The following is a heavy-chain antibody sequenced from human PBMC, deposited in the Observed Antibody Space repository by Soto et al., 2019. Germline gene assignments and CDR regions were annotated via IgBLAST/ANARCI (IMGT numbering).Heavy chain of an antibody. CDR2: ISYSGRT. CDR3: AGREMEAFEL. J-gene: IGHJ3*01. V-gene: IGHV4-31*03. D-gene: IGHD2-8*01. CDR1: GDSIRSGGNY. Sequence: QVQLQESGPGLVKPSQTLSLTCTVSGDSIRSGGNYWTWIRQHPGKGLEWIGSISYSGRTYYNPSLQSRITISLATSKTQFSLGLRTVTAADTAVYYCAGREMEAFELWGQGTMVSVSS.